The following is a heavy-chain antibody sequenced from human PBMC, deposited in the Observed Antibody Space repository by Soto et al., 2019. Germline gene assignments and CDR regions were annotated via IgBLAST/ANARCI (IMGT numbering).Heavy chain of an antibody. V-gene: IGHV3-30*18. D-gene: IGHD6-19*01. Sequence: GGSLRLSCAASGFTFSSYGMHWVRQAPGKGLEWVAVISYDGSNKYYADSVKGRFTISRDNSKNTLYLQMNSLRAEDTAVYYWAKAVGYSSGWSDDWGQGTLVTVSS. CDR2: ISYDGSNK. J-gene: IGHJ4*02. CDR1: GFTFSSYG. CDR3: AKAVGYSSGWSDD.